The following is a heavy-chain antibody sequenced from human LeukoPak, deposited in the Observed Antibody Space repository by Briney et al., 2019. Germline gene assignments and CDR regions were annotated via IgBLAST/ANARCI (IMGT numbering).Heavy chain of an antibody. CDR1: GDSISTYY. CDR3: ARLGGTGSFDI. D-gene: IGHD2-8*02. J-gene: IGHJ3*02. Sequence: PSETLSLTCTVSGDSISTYYWSWIRQPPGKGLEWIGYIYYSGSTNYGPSLKSRVTISVDTSKNQFSLRLSSVTAADAAVYYCARLGGTGSFDIWGQGTMVTVSS. V-gene: IGHV4-59*08. CDR2: IYYSGST.